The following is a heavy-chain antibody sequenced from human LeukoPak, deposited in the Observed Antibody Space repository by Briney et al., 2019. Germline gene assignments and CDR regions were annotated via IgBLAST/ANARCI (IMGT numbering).Heavy chain of an antibody. Sequence: PGGSLRLSCVGSGFTFGGYWMSWVRHAPGKGLEWVANIKHDGSDHYYADSVAGRFTISRDNAKNSLYLEMSSLRAEDAAVYFCVRHPGSYNVLTGYSYYFDYWGQGTLVTVSS. J-gene: IGHJ4*02. V-gene: IGHV3-7*01. CDR2: IKHDGSDH. D-gene: IGHD3-9*01. CDR1: GFTFGGYW. CDR3: VRHPGSYNVLTGYSYYFDY.